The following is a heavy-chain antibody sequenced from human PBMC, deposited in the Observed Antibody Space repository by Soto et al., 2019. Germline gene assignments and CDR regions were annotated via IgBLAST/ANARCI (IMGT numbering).Heavy chain of an antibody. CDR1: GFTFSSYG. D-gene: IGHD1-1*01. J-gene: IGHJ4*02. Sequence: SLRLSCAASGFTFSSYGMHWVRQAPGKGLEWVAVISYDGSNKYYADSVKGRFTISRDNSKNTLYLQMNSLRAEDTAVYYCAKDLSLQPTTDYWGQGTLVTVSS. CDR3: AKDLSLQPTTDY. CDR2: ISYDGSNK. V-gene: IGHV3-30*18.